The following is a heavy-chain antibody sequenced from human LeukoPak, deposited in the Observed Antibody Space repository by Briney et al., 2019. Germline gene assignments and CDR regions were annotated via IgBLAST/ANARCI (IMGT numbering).Heavy chain of an antibody. CDR3: AKKMRGAVPGPFFDY. Sequence: GASVKVSCKASGGTFGSYAISWVRQAPGQGLEWMGGIIPIFGTANYAQKFQGRVTITADKSTSTAYMELNSLRAEDTAVYYCAKKMRGAVPGPFFDYWGQGTLVTVSS. V-gene: IGHV1-69*06. CDR2: IIPIFGTA. D-gene: IGHD6-19*01. J-gene: IGHJ4*02. CDR1: GGTFGSYA.